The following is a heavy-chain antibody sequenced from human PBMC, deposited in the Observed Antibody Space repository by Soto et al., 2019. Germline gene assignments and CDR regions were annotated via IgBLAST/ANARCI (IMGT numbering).Heavy chain of an antibody. CDR3: ARVAIASGGVIAVTYALDV. CDR2: ITSSGSTT. V-gene: IGHV3-48*02. Sequence: PGGSLRLSCAASGFTFSNYAVTWVRQAPGKGLEWVSFITSSGSTTYYADSVKGRFTVSRDNVKNSLFLQMNSLRDEDTAVYYSARVAIASGGVIAVTYALDVWGQGTTVTVS. CDR1: GFTFSNYA. D-gene: IGHD3-16*02. J-gene: IGHJ6*02.